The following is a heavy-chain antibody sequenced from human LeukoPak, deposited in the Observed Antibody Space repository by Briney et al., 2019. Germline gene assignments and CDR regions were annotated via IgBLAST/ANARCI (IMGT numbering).Heavy chain of an antibody. CDR1: GFTFSDYY. D-gene: IGHD3-22*01. Sequence: KPGGSLRLSCAASGFTFSDYYMSWIRQAPGKGLEWGSYISSSSSYTNYADSVKGRFTISRDNAKNSLYLQMNSLRAEDTAVYYCARRDSSGYYSYFDYWGQGTLVTVSS. J-gene: IGHJ4*02. V-gene: IGHV3-11*03. CDR2: ISSSSSYT. CDR3: ARRDSSGYYSYFDY.